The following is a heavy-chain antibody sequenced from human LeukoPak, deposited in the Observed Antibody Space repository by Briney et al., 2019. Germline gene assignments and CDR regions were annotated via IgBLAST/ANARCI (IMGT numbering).Heavy chain of an antibody. CDR3: ARSAVADTLSAYYFGY. D-gene: IGHD6-19*01. CDR1: GGTFSSYA. CDR2: ISAYNGNT. V-gene: IGHV1-18*01. Sequence: ASVKVSCKASGGTFSSYALTWVRQAPGQGLEWMGWISAYNGNTNYAQKLQGRVTMTTESSTNTAYMELRSLRSDDTAVYYCARSAVADTLSAYYFGYWGQGTLVTVSS. J-gene: IGHJ4*02.